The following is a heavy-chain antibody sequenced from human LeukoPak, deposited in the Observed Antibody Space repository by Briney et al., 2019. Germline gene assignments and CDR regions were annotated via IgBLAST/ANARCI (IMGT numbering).Heavy chain of an antibody. CDR2: ISAYSGDT. CDR3: ARVRDLYDILTGYYPSYMDV. CDR1: GYTFTNYG. Sequence: ASVKVSCKASGYTFTNYGLNWVRQAPGQGLEWMGWISAYSGDTKYRQNFQGRVTMTTDTSTSTALMELRSLRSDDTAVYYCARVRDLYDILTGYYPSYMDVWGKGTTVTVSS. J-gene: IGHJ6*03. D-gene: IGHD3-9*01. V-gene: IGHV1-18*01.